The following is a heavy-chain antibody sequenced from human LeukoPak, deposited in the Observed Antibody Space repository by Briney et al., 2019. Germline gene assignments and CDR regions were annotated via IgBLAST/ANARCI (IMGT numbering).Heavy chain of an antibody. J-gene: IGHJ4*02. D-gene: IGHD2-15*01. V-gene: IGHV1-18*04. CDR3: ARDPRYCSGGSCRNGVTLRNDY. CDR2: ISAYNGNT. CDR1: GYTFTNYY. Sequence: ASVKVSCKASGYTFTNYYMHWVRQAPGQGLEWMGWISAYNGNTNYAQKLQGRVTMTTDTSTSTAYMELRSLRSDDTAVYYYARDPRYCSGGSCRNGVTLRNDYWGQGTLVTVSS.